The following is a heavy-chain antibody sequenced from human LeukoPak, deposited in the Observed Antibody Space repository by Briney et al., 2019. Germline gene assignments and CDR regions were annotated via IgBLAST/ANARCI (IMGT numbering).Heavy chain of an antibody. J-gene: IGHJ4*02. V-gene: IGHV4-59*01. CDR1: GDSISSYY. Sequence: SETLSRTCTVSGDSISSYYWSWIRQPPGKGLEWIGYIYYSGSTNYNPSLKSRVTISVDTSKNQFSLRLSSVTAADTAVYYCARVNYYDSSGTDYWGQGTLVTVSS. CDR3: ARVNYYDSSGTDY. CDR2: IYYSGST. D-gene: IGHD3-22*01.